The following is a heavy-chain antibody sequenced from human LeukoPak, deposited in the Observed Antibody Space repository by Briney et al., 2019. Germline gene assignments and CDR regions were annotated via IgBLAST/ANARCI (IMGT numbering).Heavy chain of an antibody. Sequence: GGSLRLSCAASGFTFGDYGMSWVRQAPGKGLEWVSGMNWNGGRTGYADSVKGRFTISRDNAKNSLYLQMNSLRAEDTALYYCARGDSRFGYWGQGTLVTVSS. CDR2: MNWNGGRT. CDR3: ARGDSRFGY. V-gene: IGHV3-20*04. CDR1: GFTFGDYG. J-gene: IGHJ4*02. D-gene: IGHD3-22*01.